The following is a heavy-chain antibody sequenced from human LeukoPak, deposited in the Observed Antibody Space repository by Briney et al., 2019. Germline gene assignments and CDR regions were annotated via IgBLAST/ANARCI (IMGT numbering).Heavy chain of an antibody. J-gene: IGHJ6*03. V-gene: IGHV4-59*01. CDR1: GGSISSYY. D-gene: IGHD6-19*01. Sequence: SETLSLTCTVSGGSISSYYWSWIRQPPGKGLEWIGYIYYSGSTNYNPSLKSRVTISVDTSKNQFSLKLSSVTAADTAVYYCAGGEIAVAGSGYYYYYYMDVWGKGTTVTISS. CDR3: AGGEIAVAGSGYYYYYYMDV. CDR2: IYYSGST.